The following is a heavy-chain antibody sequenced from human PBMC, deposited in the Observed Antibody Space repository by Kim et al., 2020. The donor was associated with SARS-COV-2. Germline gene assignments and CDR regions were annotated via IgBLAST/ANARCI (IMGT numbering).Heavy chain of an antibody. CDR3: ARGVIVVVPAASNWFDP. D-gene: IGHD2-2*01. Sequence: VKGRFTIHRDNSKHTLYLQMNGLRAEDKAVYYCARGVIVVVPAASNWFDPWGQGTLVTVSS. V-gene: IGHV3-30*01. J-gene: IGHJ5*02.